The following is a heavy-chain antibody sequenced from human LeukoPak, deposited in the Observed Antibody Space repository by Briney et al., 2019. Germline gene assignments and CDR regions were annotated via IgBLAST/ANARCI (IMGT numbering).Heavy chain of an antibody. D-gene: IGHD3-10*01. J-gene: IGHJ4*02. V-gene: IGHV3-11*06. CDR3: ASTPRVRVILDY. CDR1: VFTFSDYY. CDR2: ISSSSRYT. Sequence: GGALRLSCAASVFTFSDYYMSWIRQAPAKGLEGVSYISSSSRYTKYADSVKGRFTISRDNAKNSLHLQMNLLRAEDTAVYYCASTPRVRVILDYWGQGTLVTVSS.